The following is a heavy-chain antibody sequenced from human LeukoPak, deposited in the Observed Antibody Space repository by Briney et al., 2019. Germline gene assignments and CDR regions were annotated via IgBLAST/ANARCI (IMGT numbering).Heavy chain of an antibody. V-gene: IGHV1-69*13. CDR3: AREPGYSYGSRYFDY. D-gene: IGHD5-18*01. J-gene: IGHJ4*02. CDR2: VIPIFGTA. Sequence: SVKVSRKASGGTLNRDAISWVRQAPGQGLEWMGGVIPIFGTANYAQKFQGRVTIIADESTSTAYMDLSSLRSEDTAVYYCAREPGYSYGSRYFDYWGQGTLVTVSS. CDR1: GGTLNRDA.